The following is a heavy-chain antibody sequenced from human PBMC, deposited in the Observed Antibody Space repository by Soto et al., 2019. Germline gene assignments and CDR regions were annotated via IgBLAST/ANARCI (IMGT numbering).Heavy chain of an antibody. CDR3: ARVPDR. CDR1: GGSLSSSGYY. V-gene: IGHV4-39*01. D-gene: IGHD2-2*01. Sequence: SETLSLTCTVSGGSLSSSGYYWGWIRQPPGKGLEWIGTISYSGSTYYNPSLKSRVTMSGDTSNNQFSLKLSSVTAADTAVYYCARVPDRWGQGTLVTVSS. CDR2: ISYSGST. J-gene: IGHJ5*02.